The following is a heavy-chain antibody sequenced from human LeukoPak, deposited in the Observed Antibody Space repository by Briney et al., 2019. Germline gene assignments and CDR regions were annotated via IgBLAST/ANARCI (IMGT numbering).Heavy chain of an antibody. CDR2: IKPDGSET. V-gene: IGHV3-7*01. Sequence: GGSLRLSCAASGFTFSSYWMNWVRQAPGKGLQWVATIKPDGSETSFVDSAKGRFTISRDNAKNSLYLQLNSLRAEDTAVYYCTRAPGAVAGTRDAFDIWGQGTLVTVSS. D-gene: IGHD6-19*01. J-gene: IGHJ3*02. CDR1: GFTFSSYW. CDR3: TRAPGAVAGTRDAFDI.